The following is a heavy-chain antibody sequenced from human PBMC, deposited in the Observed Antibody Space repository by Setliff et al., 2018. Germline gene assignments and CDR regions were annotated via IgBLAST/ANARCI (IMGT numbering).Heavy chain of an antibody. J-gene: IGHJ3*02. D-gene: IGHD1-26*01. CDR1: GGSISNYY. Sequence: PSETLSLTCTVAGGSISNYYWSWIRQPAGKGLEWIGRIYTSGNTNYNPSLKSRVTMSVDTSKKQFSLKLSSVTAADTAVYYCARKGISALSGAFDMWGQGTMVTVSS. CDR3: ARKGISALSGAFDM. CDR2: IYTSGNT. V-gene: IGHV4-4*07.